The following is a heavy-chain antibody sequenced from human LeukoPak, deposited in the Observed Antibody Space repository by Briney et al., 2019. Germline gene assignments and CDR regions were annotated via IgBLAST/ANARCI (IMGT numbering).Heavy chain of an antibody. J-gene: IGHJ4*02. CDR2: IYNSGST. Sequence: KPSETLSLTCTVSGGSISSYYWSWIRQPPGKGLECIGYIYNSGSTNYNPSLKSRVSISVDTSKNQFSLKLSSVTAADTAVYYCARGHSYGYYWGQGTLVTVSS. D-gene: IGHD5-18*01. CDR3: ARGHSYGYY. CDR1: GGSISSYY. V-gene: IGHV4-59*01.